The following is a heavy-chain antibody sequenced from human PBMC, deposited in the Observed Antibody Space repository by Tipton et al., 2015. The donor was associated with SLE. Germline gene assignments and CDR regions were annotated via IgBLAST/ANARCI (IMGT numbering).Heavy chain of an antibody. CDR3: AGGPRTSYFFDF. CDR1: GGSFSGNF. V-gene: IGHV4-34*01. J-gene: IGHJ4*02. D-gene: IGHD3/OR15-3a*01. Sequence: TLSLTCAVYGGSFSGNFWNWIRQSPGKGLEWIGEINHSGSTNYNPSLKRRVTISLDTSKNQFSLKVTSVTAADTALYYCAGGPRTSYFFDFWGQGTLVTVSS. CDR2: INHSGST.